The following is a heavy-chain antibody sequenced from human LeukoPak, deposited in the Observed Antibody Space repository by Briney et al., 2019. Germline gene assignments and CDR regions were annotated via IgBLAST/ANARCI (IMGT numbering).Heavy chain of an antibody. J-gene: IGHJ4*02. Sequence: GESLKISCKGSGYSFTSYWIGWVRQMPGKGLEWMGIIYPDDSDTRYSPSFQGQVTISADKSISTAYLQWSSLKASDTAMYYCARGPWIVVVPAAPFDYWGQGTLVTVSS. CDR3: ARGPWIVVVPAAPFDY. CDR1: GYSFTSYW. CDR2: IYPDDSDT. V-gene: IGHV5-51*01. D-gene: IGHD2-2*01.